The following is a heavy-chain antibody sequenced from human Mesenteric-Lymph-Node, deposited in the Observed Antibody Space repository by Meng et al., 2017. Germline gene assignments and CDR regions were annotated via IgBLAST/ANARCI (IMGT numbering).Heavy chain of an antibody. CDR3: ARQATGYCSGGSCYSGSIFDY. Sequence: HRPGGGPGRVVPVHTLPLTCTVSGGSISSGEYYWIWIRQPPGNGLEWIGYIYYSGSTHYNPSLKSRVTISVDTSKNQFSLKVSSVTAADTAVYYCARQATGYCSGGSCYSGSIFDYWGQGTLVTVSS. D-gene: IGHD2-15*01. CDR1: GGSISSGEYY. CDR2: IYYSGST. V-gene: IGHV4-30-4*01. J-gene: IGHJ4*02.